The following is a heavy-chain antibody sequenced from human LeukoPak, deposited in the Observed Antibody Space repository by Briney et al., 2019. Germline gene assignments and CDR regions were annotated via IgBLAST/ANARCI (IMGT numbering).Heavy chain of an antibody. CDR1: GYTFTSYA. V-gene: IGHV1-3*01. CDR2: INAGNGNT. Sequence: ASVKVSCKASGYTFTSYAMHWVRQAPGQRLEWMGWINAGNGNTKYSQKFQGRVTMTRDTSTSTVYMELSSLRSEDTAVYYCARDRYYDSSHRSNFDLWGRGALVTVSS. J-gene: IGHJ2*01. CDR3: ARDRYYDSSHRSNFDL. D-gene: IGHD3-22*01.